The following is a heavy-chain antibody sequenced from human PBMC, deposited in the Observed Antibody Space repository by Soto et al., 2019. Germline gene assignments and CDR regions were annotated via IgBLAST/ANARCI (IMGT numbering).Heavy chain of an antibody. D-gene: IGHD6-25*01. CDR3: AKERSGYTDGYYYYYYMDV. CDR2: ISGTGRNT. V-gene: IGHV3-23*01. Sequence: GGSLRLSCAASGFSFSSYAMSWVRQAPGKGLEWVSTISGTGRNTYHADSVKGRFTNSRDNSKNTLYLQVNSLRAEDTAVYNCAKERSGYTDGYYYYYYMDVWGKGTTVTVSS. J-gene: IGHJ6*03. CDR1: GFSFSSYA.